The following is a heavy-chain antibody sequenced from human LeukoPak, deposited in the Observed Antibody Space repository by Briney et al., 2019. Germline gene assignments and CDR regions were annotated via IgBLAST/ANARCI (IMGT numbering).Heavy chain of an antibody. Sequence: AGGSLRLSCADSGVTFSDYYMRWVREGQGEGGEGGSYISISGCTIYFAHSLRGRFTLSRHHPKNSLYLQMNCLRAQDTAVYYCARILGSGSYYPDKFDYWGQGTLVTVSS. CDR1: GVTFSDYY. CDR3: ARILGSGSYYPDKFDY. V-gene: IGHV3-11*04. J-gene: IGHJ4*02. D-gene: IGHD3-10*01. CDR2: ISISGCTI.